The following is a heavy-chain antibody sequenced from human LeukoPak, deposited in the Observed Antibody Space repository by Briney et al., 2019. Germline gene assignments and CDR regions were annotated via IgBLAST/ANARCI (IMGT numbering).Heavy chain of an antibody. CDR1: GLTFSGSA. V-gene: IGHV3-73*01. D-gene: IGHD1-26*01. CDR3: TRINPSTGSYYDALDI. CDR2: IRSKANSYVT. J-gene: IGHJ3*02. Sequence: GGSLRLSCAASGLTFSGSAMRLVRQASGKGLEGVGGIRSKANSYVTAYAASVKGRFTISRDDPRNTAYLQMNSLKTEDTAVYYCTRINPSTGSYYDALDIWGQGTMVTVSS.